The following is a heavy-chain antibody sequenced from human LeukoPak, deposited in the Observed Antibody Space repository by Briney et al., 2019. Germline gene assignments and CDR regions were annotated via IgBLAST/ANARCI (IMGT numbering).Heavy chain of an antibody. D-gene: IGHD3-3*01. CDR3: ARGIGSQLRSGWFDP. J-gene: IGHJ5*02. CDR1: GFTYSSYG. V-gene: IGHV3-33*01. CDR2: IWYDGSNK. Sequence: GGSLRLSCAASGFTYSSYGMHWVRQAPGKGLEWVAVIWYDGSNKYYADSVKGRFTISRDNSKNTLYLQMNSLRATDTAVYYCARGIGSQLRSGWFDPWGQGTLITVSS.